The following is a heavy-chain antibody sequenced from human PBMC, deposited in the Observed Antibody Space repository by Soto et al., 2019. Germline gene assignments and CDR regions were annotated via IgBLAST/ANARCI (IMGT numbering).Heavy chain of an antibody. CDR3: ARSGTYQPFDY. J-gene: IGHJ4*02. V-gene: IGHV3-72*01. CDR1: GFIISDHY. D-gene: IGHD1-26*01. CDR2: SRNKANSYST. Sequence: EVQPVESGGGLVQPGGSLRLSCAASGFIISDHYMDWVRQAPGKGLEWVGRSRNKANSYSTEFAASVIGRFSISRDDSKSSVFLQMNSLKTEDTAVYFCARSGTYQPFDYWGQGTLVTVSS.